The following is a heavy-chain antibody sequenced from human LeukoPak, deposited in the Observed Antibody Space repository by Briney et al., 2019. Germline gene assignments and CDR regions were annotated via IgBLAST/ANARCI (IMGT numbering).Heavy chain of an antibody. Sequence: GGSLRLSCAASGFTFSSYGMSWVRQAPGKGLEWVSLISGRDSNTYYADSVEGRFTISRDNSENTLYLQMNSLSAEDTAVYYCAKRSDYGDNGNYFDYWGQGTPVTVSS. CDR2: ISGRDSNT. D-gene: IGHD4-23*01. J-gene: IGHJ4*02. CDR3: AKRSDYGDNGNYFDY. V-gene: IGHV3-23*01. CDR1: GFTFSSYG.